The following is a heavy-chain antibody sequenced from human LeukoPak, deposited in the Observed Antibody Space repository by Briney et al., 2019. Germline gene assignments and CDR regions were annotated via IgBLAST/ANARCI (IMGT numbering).Heavy chain of an antibody. CDR3: ASQTTVKYYFDY. CDR1: GFTFNTYG. V-gene: IGHV3-NL1*01. D-gene: IGHD4-17*01. J-gene: IGHJ4*02. CDR2: IYSGGST. Sequence: GKSLRLSCAASGFTFNTYGMHWVRQAPGKGLEWVSVIYSGGSTYYADSVKGRFTISRDNSKNTLYLQLNSLRGEDTAVYYCASQTTVKYYFDYWGQGTLVTVSS.